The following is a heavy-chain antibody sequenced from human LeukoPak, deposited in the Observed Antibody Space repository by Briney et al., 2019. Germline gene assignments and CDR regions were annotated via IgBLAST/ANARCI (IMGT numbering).Heavy chain of an antibody. CDR1: GFTFSSYA. CDR3: ASRGYTYGSHLDY. CDR2: ISGSGGST. V-gene: IGHV3-23*01. D-gene: IGHD5-18*01. J-gene: IGHJ4*02. Sequence: GGSLRLSCAASGFTFSSYAMSWVRQAPGKGLEWVSAISGSGGSTYYADSVKGRFTTSRDNSKNTLYLQMNSLRAEDTAVYYCASRGYTYGSHLDYWGQGTLVTVSS.